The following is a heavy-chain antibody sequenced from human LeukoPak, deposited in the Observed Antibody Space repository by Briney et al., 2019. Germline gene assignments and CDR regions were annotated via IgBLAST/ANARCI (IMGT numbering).Heavy chain of an antibody. CDR3: ARTFDDYYGMDV. CDR2: LNTNTGNP. Sequence: AASVKVSCKASGHSFTSHALNWLRQAPGQGPEWMGWLNTNTGNPTYAQGFTGRFVFSLDTSVSTAYLQISSLKAEDTAVYYCARTFDDYYGMDVWGQGTTVTVSS. D-gene: IGHD3-9*01. J-gene: IGHJ6*02. CDR1: GHSFTSHA. V-gene: IGHV7-4-1*02.